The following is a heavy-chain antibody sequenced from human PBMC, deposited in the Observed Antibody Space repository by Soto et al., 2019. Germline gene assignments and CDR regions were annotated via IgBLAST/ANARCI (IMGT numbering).Heavy chain of an antibody. V-gene: IGHV3-48*01. Sequence: EVQLVESGGGLVQPGGSLRLSCAASGFTFSSYSMNWVRQAPGKGLEWVSYISSSSSTIYYADSVKGRFTISRDNAKNSLYLQMNSLRAEDTAVYYCARGGRDYYDILTDYYNGLMIAFDIWGQGTMVTVSS. J-gene: IGHJ3*02. CDR3: ARGGRDYYDILTDYYNGLMIAFDI. CDR2: ISSSSSTI. D-gene: IGHD3-9*01. CDR1: GFTFSSYS.